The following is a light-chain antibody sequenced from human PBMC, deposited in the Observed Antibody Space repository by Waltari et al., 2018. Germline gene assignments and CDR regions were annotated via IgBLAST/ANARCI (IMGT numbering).Light chain of an antibody. CDR1: QNIRTQ. Sequence: DIQMTQSPSSLSASVGDTVTVTCRASQNIRTQLNWYQQKPATAPKLLIYGASTLQRGVPSRFSGSASGTDLTLTVTNLQPDDFAVYFCQQSFSSPWTFGQGTRV. CDR2: GAS. V-gene: IGKV1-39*01. CDR3: QQSFSSPWT. J-gene: IGKJ1*01.